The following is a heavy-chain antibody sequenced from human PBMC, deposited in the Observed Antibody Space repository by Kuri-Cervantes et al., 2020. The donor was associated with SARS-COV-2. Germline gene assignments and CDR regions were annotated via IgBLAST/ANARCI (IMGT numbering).Heavy chain of an antibody. CDR3: ARWSAAMVDDAFDI. Sequence: GESLKISCAASGFTFSSYEMNWVRQAPGKGLEWVSYISSSGSTIYYADSVKGRFTISRDNAKNSLYLQMNSLRAEDTAVYYCARWSAAMVDDAFDIWGQGTMVTVSS. CDR2: ISSSGSTI. D-gene: IGHD2-2*01. J-gene: IGHJ3*02. CDR1: GFTFSSYE. V-gene: IGHV3-48*03.